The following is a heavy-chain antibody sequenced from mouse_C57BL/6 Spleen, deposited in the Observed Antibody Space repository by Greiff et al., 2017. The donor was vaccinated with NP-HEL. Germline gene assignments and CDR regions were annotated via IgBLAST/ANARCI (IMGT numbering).Heavy chain of an antibody. J-gene: IGHJ4*01. CDR3: ARGKDYSKGANYAMDY. Sequence: VQLKESGPELVKPGASVKISCKASGYSFTDYNMNWVKQSNGKSLEWIGVINPNYGTTSYNQKFKGKATLTVDQSSSTAYMQLNSLTSEDAAVYYCARGKDYSKGANYAMDYWGQGTSVTVSS. CDR2: INPNYGTT. CDR1: GYSFTDYN. D-gene: IGHD2-5*01. V-gene: IGHV1-39*01.